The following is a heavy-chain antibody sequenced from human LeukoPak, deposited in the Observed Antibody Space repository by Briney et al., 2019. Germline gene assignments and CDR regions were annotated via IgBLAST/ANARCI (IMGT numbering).Heavy chain of an antibody. CDR3: ARDGGRGGSHSVDY. V-gene: IGHV4-31*03. CDR2: ICYNGST. CDR1: GDSISSGTYC. D-gene: IGHD3-10*01. J-gene: IGHJ4*02. Sequence: KSSETLSLTCTVSGDSISSGTYCWSWIRQHPGKGLEWIGYICYNGSTYYKPSLKSRLTISVDTSKNQFSLKLSSVTAADTAEYYCARDGGRGGSHSVDYWGQGTLVTVSS.